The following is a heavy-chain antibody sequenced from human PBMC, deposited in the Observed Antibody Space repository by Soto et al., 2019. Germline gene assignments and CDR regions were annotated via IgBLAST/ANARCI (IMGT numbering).Heavy chain of an antibody. V-gene: IGHV4-30-2*01. Sequence: SETLSLTCAVSGGSISSGGYSWSWIRQPPGKGLEWIGYIYHSGSTYYNPSLKSRVTISVDRSKNQFSLKLSSVTAADTAVYYCARALITKVDYWGQGTLVT. CDR1: GGSISSGGYS. CDR2: IYHSGST. J-gene: IGHJ4*02. D-gene: IGHD3-10*01. CDR3: ARALITKVDY.